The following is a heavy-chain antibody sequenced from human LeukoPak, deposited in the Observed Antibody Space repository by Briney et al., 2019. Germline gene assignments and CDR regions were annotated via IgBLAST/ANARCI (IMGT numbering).Heavy chain of an antibody. V-gene: IGHV3-23*01. Sequence: GGTLRLSCAASGFTFSSYGMSWVRQAPGKGLEWVSAISGSGGSTYYADSVKGRFTVSRDNSKNTLYVQMDSLRAEDTAVYYCAKRGYTYGGHFDYWGQGALVTVSS. D-gene: IGHD5-18*01. CDR3: AKRGYTYGGHFDY. CDR1: GFTFSSYG. CDR2: ISGSGGST. J-gene: IGHJ4*02.